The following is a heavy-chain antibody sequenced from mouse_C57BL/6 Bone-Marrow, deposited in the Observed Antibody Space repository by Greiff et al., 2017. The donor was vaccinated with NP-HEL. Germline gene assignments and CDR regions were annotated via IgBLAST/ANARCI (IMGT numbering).Heavy chain of an antibody. CDR3: VRQDTVVAHWYFDV. CDR1: GFSFNTYA. CDR2: IRSKSNNYAT. D-gene: IGHD1-1*01. Sequence: EVQLVESGGGLVQPKGSLKLSCAASGFSFNTYAMNWVRQAPGKGLEWVARIRSKSNNYATYYADSVKDRFTISRDDSESMLYLQMNNLKTEDTAMYYCVRQDTVVAHWYFDVWGTGTTVTVSS. V-gene: IGHV10-1*01. J-gene: IGHJ1*03.